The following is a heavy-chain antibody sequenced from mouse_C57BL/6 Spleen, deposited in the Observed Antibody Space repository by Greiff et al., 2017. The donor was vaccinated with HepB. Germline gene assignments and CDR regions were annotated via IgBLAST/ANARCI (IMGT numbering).Heavy chain of an antibody. V-gene: IGHV1-80*01. CDR1: GYTFSSYW. J-gene: IGHJ4*01. D-gene: IGHD1-1*01. CDR2: IYPGDGDT. Sequence: VQLQQSGAELVKPGASVKISCKASGYTFSSYWMHWVKQRPGKGLEWIGQIYPGDGDTNYNGKFKGKATLTADKSSSTADMQLSSLTSEDSAVYFCARDYGSSYAMDYWGQGTSVTVSS. CDR3: ARDYGSSYAMDY.